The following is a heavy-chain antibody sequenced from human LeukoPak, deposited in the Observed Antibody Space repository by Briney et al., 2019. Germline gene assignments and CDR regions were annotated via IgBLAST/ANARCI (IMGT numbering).Heavy chain of an antibody. V-gene: IGHV5-51*01. J-gene: IGHJ6*02. CDR3: ARPLDDILTGYYNGYYYAMDV. CDR1: GYSFSTHW. Sequence: PGESLKISCKGSGYSFSTHWISWVRQMPGKGLEWMGVIYPGDSDTRYSPSFQGQVTITADKSISTAYLQWSSLKASDTAVYYCARPLDDILTGYYNGYYYAMDVWGQGTTVTVSS. D-gene: IGHD3-9*01. CDR2: IYPGDSDT.